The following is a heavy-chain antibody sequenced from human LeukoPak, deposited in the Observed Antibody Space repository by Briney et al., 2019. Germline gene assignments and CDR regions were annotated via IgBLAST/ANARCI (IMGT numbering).Heavy chain of an antibody. J-gene: IGHJ4*02. CDR2: ISDSGGST. CDR1: GFTFSSYA. D-gene: IGHD3-10*01. Sequence: GGSLRLSCAASGFTFSSYAMTWVRQAPGKGLEWVSVISDSGGSTYYADSVKGRFTISRDNSKNTLYLQMNSLRAEDTAVYYCARERTYYGSGSYYNVFDYWGQGTLVTVSS. V-gene: IGHV3-23*01. CDR3: ARERTYYGSGSYYNVFDY.